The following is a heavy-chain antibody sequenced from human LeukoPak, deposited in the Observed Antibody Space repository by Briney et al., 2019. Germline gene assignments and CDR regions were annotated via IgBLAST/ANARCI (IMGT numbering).Heavy chain of an antibody. CDR1: GYSFSNYG. V-gene: IGHV5-51*01. J-gene: IGHJ3*02. CDR3: ASRWGVRDYAYAFDI. Sequence: GESLKISCKASGYSFSNYGIGWVRQLPGKGLEWMGIIFPGDSATRYSPSFQGQVTISADKSISTAYLQWSSLKASDTAMYYCASRWGVRDYAYAFDIWGQGTMVTVSS. D-gene: IGHD5-12*01. CDR2: IFPGDSAT.